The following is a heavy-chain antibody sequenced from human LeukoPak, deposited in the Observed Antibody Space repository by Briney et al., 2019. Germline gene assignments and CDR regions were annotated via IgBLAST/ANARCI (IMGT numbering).Heavy chain of an antibody. J-gene: IGHJ6*03. D-gene: IGHD1-7*01. V-gene: IGHV4-38-2*02. CDR1: GFSISSGYY. CDR3: ARGDTLRVRNYSYYYYYYMDV. CDR2: INHSGST. Sequence: PSETLSLTCTVSGFSISSGYYWGWIRQPPGKGLEWIGSINHSGSTNYNPSLKSRVTISVDTSKNQFSLKLSSVTAADTAVYYCARGDTLRVRNYSYYYYYYMDVWGKGTTVTVSS.